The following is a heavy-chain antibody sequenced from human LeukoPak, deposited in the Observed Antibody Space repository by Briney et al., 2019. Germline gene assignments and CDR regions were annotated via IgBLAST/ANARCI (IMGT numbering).Heavy chain of an antibody. CDR3: AKVLWFGEPTLRDY. D-gene: IGHD3-10*01. CDR1: GFTFSSYA. J-gene: IGHJ4*02. CDR2: ISGSGGST. V-gene: IGHV3-23*01. Sequence: GGSLRLSCAASGFTFSSYAMSWVRQAPGKGLEWVSAISGSGGSTYHADSVKGRFTISRDNSKNTLYLQMNSLRAEDTAVYYCAKVLWFGEPTLRDYWGQGTLVTVSS.